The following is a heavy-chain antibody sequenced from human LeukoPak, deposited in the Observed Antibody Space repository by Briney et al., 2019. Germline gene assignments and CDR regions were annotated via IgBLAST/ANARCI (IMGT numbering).Heavy chain of an antibody. CDR3: ARVAQDGSGSYYRD. Sequence: SVKVSCKASGYTFTGYYIHWVRQAPGQGLEWMGRIIPILGIANYAQKLQGRVTITADKSTSTAYMELSSLRSEDTAVYYCARVAQDGSGSYYRDWGQGTLVTVSS. CDR2: IIPILGIA. CDR1: GYTFTGYY. V-gene: IGHV1-69*02. J-gene: IGHJ4*02. D-gene: IGHD1-26*01.